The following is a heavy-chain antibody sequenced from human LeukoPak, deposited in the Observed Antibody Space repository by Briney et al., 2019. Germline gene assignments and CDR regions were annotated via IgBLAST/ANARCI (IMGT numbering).Heavy chain of an antibody. CDR1: GYTFTGYY. CDR3: ARANYYDSSKYYFDY. Sequence: ASVKLSCKASGYTFTGYYMHWVRQAPGQGLEWWGWINPNSGGTNYAQRFQGRVTMTRDTSISTAYMELSRLRSDDTAVYYCARANYYDSSKYYFDYWGQGTLVTVSS. J-gene: IGHJ4*02. V-gene: IGHV1-2*02. CDR2: INPNSGGT. D-gene: IGHD3-22*01.